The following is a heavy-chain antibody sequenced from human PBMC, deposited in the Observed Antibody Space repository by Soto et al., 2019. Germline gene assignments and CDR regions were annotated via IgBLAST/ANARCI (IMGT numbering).Heavy chain of an antibody. CDR2: ISGYNGNR. Sequence: QVQLVQSGVEVKKPGASVKVYCKASGYSFNTYVISWVRLAPGQGLEWMGWISGYNGNRNYAQKLQGRVTVTADTSTSPAYMARSSLRSDDTAVYYCARGVDTAMVPYSFDDWGQGTLVTVSA. D-gene: IGHD5-18*01. CDR3: ARGVDTAMVPYSFDD. V-gene: IGHV1-18*01. J-gene: IGHJ4*02. CDR1: GYSFNTYV.